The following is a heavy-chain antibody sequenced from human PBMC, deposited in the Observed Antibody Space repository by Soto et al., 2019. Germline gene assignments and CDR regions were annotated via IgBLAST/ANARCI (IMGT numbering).Heavy chain of an antibody. CDR1: GLTFSSYG. Sequence: LRLSCAASGLTFSSYGMHWVRQAPGKGLEWVAVISYDGSNKYYADSVKGRFTISRDNSKNTLYLQMNSLRAEDTAVYYCAKDSRPLYDSSGYNPFDYWGQGTLVTVSS. CDR2: ISYDGSNK. J-gene: IGHJ4*02. V-gene: IGHV3-30*18. D-gene: IGHD3-22*01. CDR3: AKDSRPLYDSSGYNPFDY.